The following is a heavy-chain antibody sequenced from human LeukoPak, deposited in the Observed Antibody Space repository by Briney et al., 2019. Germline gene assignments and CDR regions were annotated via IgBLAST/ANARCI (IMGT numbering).Heavy chain of an antibody. D-gene: IGHD1-20*01. J-gene: IGHJ4*02. CDR2: IYCSGGT. CDR1: GGSISSYY. Sequence: SETLSLTCTVSGGSISSYYWSWIRQPPGKGLEWIGYIYCSGGTNYNPSLKSRVTISVDTSKNQFSLKLSSVTAADTAVYYCATSGITGNLDYWGQGTLVTVSS. V-gene: IGHV4-59*01. CDR3: ATSGITGNLDY.